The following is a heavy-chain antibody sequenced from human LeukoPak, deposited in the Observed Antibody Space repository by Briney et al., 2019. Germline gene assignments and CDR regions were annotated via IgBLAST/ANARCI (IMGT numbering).Heavy chain of an antibody. D-gene: IGHD6-19*01. V-gene: IGHV1-24*01. CDR2: FDPEDGER. CDR1: GYTLTELS. CDR3: ATQWLVRGLGSYFDY. Sequence: GASVKVSCKVSGYTLTELSMHWVRQAPGKGLEWMGGFDPEDGERIYAQKLQGRVTMTEDTSTETAYMELSSLRSEDTAVYYCATQWLVRGLGSYFDYWGQGTLVTVSS. J-gene: IGHJ4*02.